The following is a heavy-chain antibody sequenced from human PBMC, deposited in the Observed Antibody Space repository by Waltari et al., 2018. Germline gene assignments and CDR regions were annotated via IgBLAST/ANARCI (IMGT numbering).Heavy chain of an antibody. CDR3: ARAVGERYCSGGSCYGRLDY. CDR1: GVTFSSYA. Sequence: QVQLVQSGAEVKKPGSSVKVSCKASGVTFSSYAISWVRQAPGQGLEWMGGIIPIFGTANYAQKFQGRVTITTDESTSTAYMELSSLRSEDMAVYYCARAVGERYCSGGSCYGRLDYWGQGTLVTVSS. J-gene: IGHJ4*02. CDR2: IIPIFGTA. D-gene: IGHD2-15*01. V-gene: IGHV1-69*05.